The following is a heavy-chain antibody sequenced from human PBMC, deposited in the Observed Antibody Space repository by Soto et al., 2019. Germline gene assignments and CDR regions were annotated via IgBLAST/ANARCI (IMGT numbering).Heavy chain of an antibody. J-gene: IGHJ6*02. CDR3: ARDLWGYCGLDCYPLDV. CDR1: GASISRYY. D-gene: IGHD2-21*02. V-gene: IGHV4-59*01. Sequence: QVRLQESGPGLVKPSETLSLTCTVSGASISRYYWGWIRQSPGKGLEWIGYLYNTGSTIYNPSLKSRVTISVDTSKNQFSLKMNSVTAADTAVHYCARDLWGYCGLDCYPLDVWGQGTTVTVSS. CDR2: LYNTGST.